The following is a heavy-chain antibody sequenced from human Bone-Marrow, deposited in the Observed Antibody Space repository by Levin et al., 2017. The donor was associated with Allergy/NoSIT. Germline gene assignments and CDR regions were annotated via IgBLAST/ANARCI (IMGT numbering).Heavy chain of an antibody. CDR1: GFTFGDYA. J-gene: IGHJ4*02. Sequence: GGSLRLSCTASGFTFGDYAMSWFRQAPGKGLDWVGFIRSTPYGGTTQYAASVEGRFSISRDDSKRVVYLQMNSLKSEDTAMYYCSRDAPKWELPPIDYWGQGTLVTVSS. V-gene: IGHV3-49*03. CDR2: IRSTPYGGTT. D-gene: IGHD1-26*01. CDR3: SRDAPKWELPPIDY.